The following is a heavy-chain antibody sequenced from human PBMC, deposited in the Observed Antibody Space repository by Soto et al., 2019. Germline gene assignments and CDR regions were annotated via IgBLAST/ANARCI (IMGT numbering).Heavy chain of an antibody. Sequence: PGGSLRLSCAASGFTFSSRWMHWVRQDPGKGLQWVSRIRHDGADSNYADFVGGRFTISRDNTKNTLHLQMNSLRAEDTAVYFCAADLVAGSGSLSHWGQGTLVTVSS. V-gene: IGHV3-74*01. CDR3: AADLVAGSGSLSH. CDR2: IRHDGADS. J-gene: IGHJ4*02. CDR1: GFTFSSRW. D-gene: IGHD3-10*01.